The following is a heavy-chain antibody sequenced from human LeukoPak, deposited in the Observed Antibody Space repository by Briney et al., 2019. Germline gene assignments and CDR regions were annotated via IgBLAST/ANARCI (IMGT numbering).Heavy chain of an antibody. CDR3: AREYYDILTGYFEYFQH. Sequence: PSETLSPTCTVAGGSISSSSYYWGWIRQPPGKGLEWIGSIYYSGSTYYNPSLKSRVTISVDTSKNQFSLKLSSVTAADTAVYYCAREYYDILTGYFEYFQHWGQGTLVTVSS. D-gene: IGHD3-9*01. CDR2: IYYSGST. J-gene: IGHJ1*01. V-gene: IGHV4-39*02. CDR1: GGSISSSSYY.